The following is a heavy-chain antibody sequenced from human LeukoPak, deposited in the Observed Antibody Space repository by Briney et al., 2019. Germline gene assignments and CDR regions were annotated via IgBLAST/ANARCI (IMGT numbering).Heavy chain of an antibody. J-gene: IGHJ6*03. Sequence: ASVKVSCKASGYTFTGYYMHWVRQAPGQGLEWMGWINPNSGGTNYAQKFQGRVTMTRDTSISTAYMEMSSLTSDDTAVYYCARSTRHCNNGVCFTDYYIDLWGKGTTVIVSS. CDR3: ARSTRHCNNGVCFTDYYIDL. V-gene: IGHV1-2*02. CDR2: INPNSGGT. CDR1: GYTFTGYY. D-gene: IGHD2-8*01.